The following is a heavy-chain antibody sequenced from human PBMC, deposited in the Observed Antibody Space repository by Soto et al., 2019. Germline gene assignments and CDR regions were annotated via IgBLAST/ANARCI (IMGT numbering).Heavy chain of an antibody. Sequence: PGGSLRLSCATSGFPFSDYYMSWIRQAPGKGLEWLSHISPKSTYRNYADSVKGRFPISRDNTKSSLFLQMNSLGVEDTAVYYCARGGGGGLFEHWGQGVLVTVSS. V-gene: IGHV3-11*06. J-gene: IGHJ4*02. CDR2: ISPKSTYR. CDR1: GFPFSDYY. CDR3: ARGGGGGLFEH. D-gene: IGHD2-21*01.